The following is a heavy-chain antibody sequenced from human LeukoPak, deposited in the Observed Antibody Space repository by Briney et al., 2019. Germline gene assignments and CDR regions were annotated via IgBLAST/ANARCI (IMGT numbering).Heavy chain of an antibody. D-gene: IGHD1-14*01. Sequence: ASVKVSCKASGYTFTSYYMHWVRQAPGQGLERMGWINPNSGGTNYAQKFQGRVTMTRDTSISTAYMELSRLRSDDTAVYYCASTEGPTDAFDIWGQGTMVTVSS. J-gene: IGHJ3*02. CDR2: INPNSGGT. CDR1: GYTFTSYY. V-gene: IGHV1-2*02. CDR3: ASTEGPTDAFDI.